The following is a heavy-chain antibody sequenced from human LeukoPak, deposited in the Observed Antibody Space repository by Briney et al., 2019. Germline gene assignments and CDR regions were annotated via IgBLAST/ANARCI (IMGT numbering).Heavy chain of an antibody. CDR2: IYSGGGT. Sequence: GGSLRLSCAASGFTVSSNYMSWVRQAPGKGLEWVSVIYSGGGTYYADSVKGRFTISRDNSKNTLYLQMNSLRAEDTAVYYCAARLTIVRGYCFDYWGQGTLVTVSS. D-gene: IGHD3-10*01. V-gene: IGHV3-53*01. CDR3: AARLTIVRGYCFDY. CDR1: GFTVSSNY. J-gene: IGHJ4*02.